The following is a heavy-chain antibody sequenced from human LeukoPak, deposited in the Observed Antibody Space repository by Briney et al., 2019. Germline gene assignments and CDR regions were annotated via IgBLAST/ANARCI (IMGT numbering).Heavy chain of an antibody. V-gene: IGHV3-66*01. D-gene: IGHD2-8*01. CDR1: GFTVSSNY. CDR3: AIDQVKGVWGSWFDI. Sequence: GGSLRLSCAASGFTVSSNYMSWVRQAPGKGMEWVSVIYSGGSTYYADSVKGRFTISRDNSKNTLYLQMNSLRAEDTAVYYCAIDQVKGVWGSWFDIWGQGTLVTVSS. CDR2: IYSGGST. J-gene: IGHJ5*02.